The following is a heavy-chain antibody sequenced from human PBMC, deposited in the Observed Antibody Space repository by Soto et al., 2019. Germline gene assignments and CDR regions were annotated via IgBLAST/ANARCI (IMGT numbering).Heavy chain of an antibody. V-gene: IGHV1-3*01. CDR2: INAGNGYT. D-gene: IGHD6-19*01. J-gene: IGHJ4*02. Sequence: ASVKVSCKASGYTFTSYVIHWVRQAPGQRLEWMGWINAGNGYTKYSQKFQGRVTITRDTSASTAYMELNSLRSEDTAVYYCATWTWLVPFDYWGQGTLVTVPS. CDR3: ATWTWLVPFDY. CDR1: GYTFTSYV.